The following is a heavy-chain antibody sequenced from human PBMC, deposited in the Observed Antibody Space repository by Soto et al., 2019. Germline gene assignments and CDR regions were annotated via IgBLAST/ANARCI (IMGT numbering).Heavy chain of an antibody. CDR1: GYSFTNYW. Sequence: LGESLKISCKGSGYSFTNYWISWVRQMPGKGLEWMGRIDPSDSYIKYSPSFQGHVTISADNSISTAYLQWSSLKASDTAMYYCARNSCTSNSCYNFCMDVWGQGTTVTVSS. CDR3: ARNSCTSNSCYNFCMDV. J-gene: IGHJ6*02. V-gene: IGHV5-10-1*01. D-gene: IGHD2-2*02. CDR2: IDPSDSYI.